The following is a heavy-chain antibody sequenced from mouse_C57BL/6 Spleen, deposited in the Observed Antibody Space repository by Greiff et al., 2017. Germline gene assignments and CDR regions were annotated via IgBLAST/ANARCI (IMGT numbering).Heavy chain of an antibody. CDR3: ARYEGDAMDY. J-gene: IGHJ4*01. CDR1: GFTFSDYG. D-gene: IGHD2-3*01. V-gene: IGHV5-17*01. CDR2: ISSGSSTI. Sequence: EVHLVESGGGLVKPGGSLKLSCAASGFTFSDYGMHWVRQAPEKGLEWVAYISSGSSTIYYADTVKGRFTISRDNAKNTLFLQMTSLRSEDTAMYYCARYEGDAMDYWGQGTSVTVSS.